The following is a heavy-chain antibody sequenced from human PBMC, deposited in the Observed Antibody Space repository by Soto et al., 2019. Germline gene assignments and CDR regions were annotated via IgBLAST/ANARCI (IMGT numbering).Heavy chain of an antibody. J-gene: IGHJ6*02. V-gene: IGHV3-30*18. D-gene: IGHD6-19*01. CDR3: AKVRSSGWDEYGMDV. Sequence: ESGGGVVQPGRSLRLSCAASGFTFSSYGMHWVRQAPGKGLEWVAVISYDGSNKYYADSVKGRFTISRDNSKNTLYLQMNSLRAEDTAVYYCAKVRSSGWDEYGMDVWGQGTTVTVSS. CDR1: GFTFSSYG. CDR2: ISYDGSNK.